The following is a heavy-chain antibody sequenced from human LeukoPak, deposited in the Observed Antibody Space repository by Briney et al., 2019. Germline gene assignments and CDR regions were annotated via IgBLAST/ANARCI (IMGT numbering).Heavy chain of an antibody. Sequence: PGGSLRLSCAASGFTFSSYGMHWVRQAPGKGLEWVAFIRYDGSNKYYADSVKGRFTISRNNSKNTLYLQMNSLRAEDTAVYYCAKDRKGYCSSTSCPIDYWGQGTLVTVSS. CDR2: IRYDGSNK. V-gene: IGHV3-30*02. CDR1: GFTFSSYG. J-gene: IGHJ4*02. CDR3: AKDRKGYCSSTSCPIDY. D-gene: IGHD2-2*01.